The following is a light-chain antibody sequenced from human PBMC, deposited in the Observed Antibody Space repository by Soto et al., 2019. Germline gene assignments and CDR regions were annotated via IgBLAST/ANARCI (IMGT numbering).Light chain of an antibody. Sequence: EIVMTQSPATLSVSPGEGATLSCRASQSVSSNLAWYQQKPGQAPRLLIFGASTRATGIPARFSGSGSGAEFSLTISALQSEDFAIYYCQQYSKWPLTFGGGTKVGIK. J-gene: IGKJ4*01. CDR3: QQYSKWPLT. V-gene: IGKV3-15*01. CDR1: QSVSSN. CDR2: GAS.